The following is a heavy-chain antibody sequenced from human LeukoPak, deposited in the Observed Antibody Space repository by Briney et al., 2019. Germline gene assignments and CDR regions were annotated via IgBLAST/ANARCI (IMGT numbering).Heavy chain of an antibody. CDR3: AKSVAVAGGDYFDY. Sequence: PGRSLRLSCAASGFTFSSYGMHWVRQAPGKGLEWVAVISYDGSNKYYADSVKGRFTISRDNSKNTLYLQMNSLRAEDTAVYYCAKSVAVAGGDYFDYWGQGTLVTVSS. V-gene: IGHV3-30*18. J-gene: IGHJ4*02. CDR1: GFTFSSYG. D-gene: IGHD6-19*01. CDR2: ISYDGSNK.